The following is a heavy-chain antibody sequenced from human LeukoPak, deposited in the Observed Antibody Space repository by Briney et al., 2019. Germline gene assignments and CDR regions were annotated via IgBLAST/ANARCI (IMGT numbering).Heavy chain of an antibody. CDR1: GFTFSRYA. V-gene: IGHV3-30*04. J-gene: IGHJ5*02. CDR2: ISYDGSNE. Sequence: GGSLRLSCAASGFTFSRYAMHWVRQAPGKGLEWVAIISYDGSNEYYADSVKGRFTISRDNSKNTLDLQINSLRVEDTAVYYCARDPRRDNWNCWFDPWGQGTLVTVSS. D-gene: IGHD1-7*01. CDR3: ARDPRRDNWNCWFDP.